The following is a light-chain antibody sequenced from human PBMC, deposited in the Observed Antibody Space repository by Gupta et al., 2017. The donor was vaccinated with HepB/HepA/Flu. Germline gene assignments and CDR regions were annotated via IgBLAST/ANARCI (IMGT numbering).Light chain of an antibody. CDR1: QSISSY. J-gene: IGKJ1*01. CDR2: AAS. CDR3: QQSYSTPQT. V-gene: IGKV1-39*01. Sequence: DIQMTQSPSSLSASVGDRVTITCLASQSISSYLNWYQQKPGKAPKLLIYAASSLQSGVPSRFSGSGSGTDFTLTISRLQPEDFATYYCQQSYSTPQTFGQGTKLEIK.